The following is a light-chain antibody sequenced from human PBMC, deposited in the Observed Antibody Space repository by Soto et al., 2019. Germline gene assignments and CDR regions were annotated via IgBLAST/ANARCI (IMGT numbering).Light chain of an antibody. CDR2: GAS. CDR1: QGVRNN. Sequence: EIVMTQSPATLSVSPGERVTLSCRASQGVRNNLAWYQQKSGQAPRLLIYGASTRATGIPARFSGSGSGTEFTLTISSLQSEDFAVYYCQQYNNWPPQLTFGPGTKLDNK. V-gene: IGKV3-15*01. J-gene: IGKJ3*01. CDR3: QQYNNWPPQLT.